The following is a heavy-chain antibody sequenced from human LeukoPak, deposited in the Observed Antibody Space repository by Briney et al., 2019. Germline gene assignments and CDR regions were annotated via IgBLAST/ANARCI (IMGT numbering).Heavy chain of an antibody. CDR2: ISSSSSYI. J-gene: IGHJ5*02. D-gene: IGHD3-22*01. V-gene: IGHV3-21*01. CDR3: ARVSPYDSSGYYPGVGFGP. Sequence: GGSLRLSCAASGFTFSSYSMNWVRQAPGKGLEWVSSISSSSSYIYYADSVKGRFTISRDNAKNSLYLQMNSLRAEDTAVYYCARVSPYDSSGYYPGVGFGPWGQGTLVTVSS. CDR1: GFTFSSYS.